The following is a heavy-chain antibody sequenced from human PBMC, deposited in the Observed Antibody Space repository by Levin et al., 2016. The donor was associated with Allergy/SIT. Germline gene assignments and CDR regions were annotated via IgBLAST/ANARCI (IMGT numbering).Heavy chain of an antibody. Sequence: WIRQPPGKGLEWVSYISSSGSTIYYADSVKGRFTISRDNAKNSLYLQMNSLRAEDTAVYYCARSPSTIDYDSSGYSQDWGQGTLVTVSS. D-gene: IGHD3-22*01. CDR2: ISSSGSTI. J-gene: IGHJ4*02. V-gene: IGHV3-48*03. CDR3: ARSPSTIDYDSSGYSQD.